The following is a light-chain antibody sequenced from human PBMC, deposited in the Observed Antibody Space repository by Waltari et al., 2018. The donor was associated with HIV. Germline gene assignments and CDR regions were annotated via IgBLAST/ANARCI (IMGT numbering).Light chain of an antibody. CDR3: CSYARSRSLL. J-gene: IGLJ2*01. V-gene: IGLV2-23*02. CDR2: EVN. CDR1: SNDGGGFYL. Sequence: HSALTQPASVSGSPGQSITIPCPGTSNDGGGFYLVSWYQHHPGKAPKLIIFEVNKRPSGVSNRFSGSKSGNTASLTISGLQTEDETDYYCCSYARSRSLLFGGGTKLTVL.